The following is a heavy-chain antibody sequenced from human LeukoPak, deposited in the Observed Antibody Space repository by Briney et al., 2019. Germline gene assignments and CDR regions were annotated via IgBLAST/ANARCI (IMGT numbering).Heavy chain of an antibody. D-gene: IGHD5-12*01. J-gene: IGHJ6*02. Sequence: PSETLSLTCTVSGGSISTDYWSWIRQPPGKGLEWIGYIYYSGSTNYNPSLKSRVTISVDTSKNQFSLKLSSVTAADTAVYYCARGKNRSGYDFYYYYYGMDVWGQGTTVTVSS. CDR1: GGSISTDY. V-gene: IGHV4-59*01. CDR2: IYYSGST. CDR3: ARGKNRSGYDFYYYYYGMDV.